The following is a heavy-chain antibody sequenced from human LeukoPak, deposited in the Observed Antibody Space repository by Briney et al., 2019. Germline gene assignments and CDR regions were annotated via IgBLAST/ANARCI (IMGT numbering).Heavy chain of an antibody. CDR3: VRRVRYFGQNDY. J-gene: IGHJ4*02. V-gene: IGHV4-4*09. Sequence: PETLSLTCTVSGDSISSYCWSWVRQPPGKGLEWIGYIYTSGSTNYNPSLKSRVTMSVDTSKNQFSMELSSLTAADTAVYYCVRRVRYFGQNDYWGQGTLVTVSS. D-gene: IGHD3-9*01. CDR1: GDSISSYC. CDR2: IYTSGST.